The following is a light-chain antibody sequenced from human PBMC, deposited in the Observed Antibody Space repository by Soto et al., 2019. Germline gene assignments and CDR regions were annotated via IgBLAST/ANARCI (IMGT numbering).Light chain of an antibody. Sequence: EIVLTQSPGTLSLSPGERATLSSRASQSVSSSYLAWYQQKPGQAPRLLIYGVSSRATGIPDRFSGSGSGTDFTLTISRLEPEDFAVYYCQQYGSSPPYTFGQGTKLEIK. CDR2: GVS. CDR3: QQYGSSPPYT. CDR1: QSVSSSY. V-gene: IGKV3-20*01. J-gene: IGKJ2*01.